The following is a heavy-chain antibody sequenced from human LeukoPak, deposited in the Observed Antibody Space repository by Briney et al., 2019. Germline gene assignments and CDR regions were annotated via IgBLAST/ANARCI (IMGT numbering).Heavy chain of an antibody. J-gene: IGHJ4*02. D-gene: IGHD5-12*01. Sequence: PGGSLRLSCAASGFTFSSYGMHRVRQAPGKGLEWVSYISSSGRNKYYADSVRGRFTISRDNANNSLYLQMSSLRAEDTGIYYCARDQSGIVATIPFDYWGQGTLVTVSS. CDR1: GFTFSSYG. CDR2: ISSSGRNK. CDR3: ARDQSGIVATIPFDY. V-gene: IGHV3-48*04.